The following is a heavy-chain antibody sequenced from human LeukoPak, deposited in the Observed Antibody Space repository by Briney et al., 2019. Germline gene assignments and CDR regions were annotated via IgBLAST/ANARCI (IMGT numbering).Heavy chain of an antibody. J-gene: IGHJ4*02. D-gene: IGHD1-7*01. CDR1: GLTFSSYG. CDR2: IRYDGSNV. V-gene: IGHV3-30*02. Sequence: GGSLRLSCAGSGLTFSSYGIHWVSQAPGKGLEWVTFIRYDGSNVQYADSVQGRFTISRDNSKNTVYLQMNSLRVEDSGLYYCAKDWNYGSYFDYWGQGTLVTVSS. CDR3: AKDWNYGSYFDY.